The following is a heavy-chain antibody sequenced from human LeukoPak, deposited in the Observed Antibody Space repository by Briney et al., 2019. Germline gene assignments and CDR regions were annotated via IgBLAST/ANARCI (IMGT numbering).Heavy chain of an antibody. CDR2: MNTNSGNT. J-gene: IGHJ4*02. CDR1: GYTFTSYD. CDR3: VAKGC. Sequence: ASVKVSCKASGYTFTSYDVNWVRQATGQGLEWMGWMNTNSGNTGHARNLQGRVTMTRNTSISTAYMELSSLRSDDTAVYYCVAKGCWGQGTLVTVPS. V-gene: IGHV1-8*01.